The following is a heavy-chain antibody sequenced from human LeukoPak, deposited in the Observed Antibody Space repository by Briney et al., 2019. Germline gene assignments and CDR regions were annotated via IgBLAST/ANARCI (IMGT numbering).Heavy chain of an antibody. Sequence: GGSLRLSCAASGFTFSSYAMSWVRQAPGKGLEWVSVIHSDGTTHYADSVKGRFTISRDNSKNTLYLQMNSLRVEDTAMYYCARETGYSTSWYAYYFDYWGQGTLVTVAS. D-gene: IGHD6-13*01. CDR3: ARETGYSTSWYAYYFDY. V-gene: IGHV3-53*01. CDR1: GFTFSSYA. CDR2: IHSDGTT. J-gene: IGHJ4*02.